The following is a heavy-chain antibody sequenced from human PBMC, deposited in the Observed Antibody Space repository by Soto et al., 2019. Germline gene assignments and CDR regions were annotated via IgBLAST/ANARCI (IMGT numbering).Heavy chain of an antibody. V-gene: IGHV4-34*01. D-gene: IGHD3-3*01. CDR2: IDHSGYT. J-gene: IGHJ5*02. CDR3: ARVRDWLDP. Sequence: PSETLSLTCAVYGGSFSGYYWNWIRQPPGKGLEWIGEIDHSGYTNYNPSLKNRVTISVDTSKNQFSLRLTSVTAADTAVYYCARVRDWLDPWGQGTLVTVYS. CDR1: GGSFSGYY.